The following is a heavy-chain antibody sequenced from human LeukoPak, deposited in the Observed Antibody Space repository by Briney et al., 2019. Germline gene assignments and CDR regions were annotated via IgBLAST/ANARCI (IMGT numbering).Heavy chain of an antibody. CDR1: GITFSDYG. J-gene: IGHJ4*02. V-gene: IGHV3-23*01. D-gene: IGHD3-22*01. CDR2: ISGSGGST. Sequence: GGSLRLSCAASGITFSDYGMSWVRQAPGKGLEWVSAISGSGGSTYYADSVKGRFTISRDNSKNTLYLQMNSLRAEDTAVYYCAKEAYYYDSSGYPYYFDYWGQGTLVTVSS. CDR3: AKEAYYYDSSGYPYYFDY.